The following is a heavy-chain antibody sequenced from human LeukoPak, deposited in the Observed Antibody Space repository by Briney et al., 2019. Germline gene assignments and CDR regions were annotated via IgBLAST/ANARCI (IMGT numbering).Heavy chain of an antibody. CDR1: GYTFTGYY. J-gene: IGHJ4*02. Sequence: ASVKVCCKASGYTFTGYYMHWVRQAPGQGLEWMGIINPSGGSTSYAQKFQGRVTMTRDTSTSTVYMELSSLRSEDTAVYYCARDGNYYDSSGYDFDYGGQGTLVTVSS. V-gene: IGHV1-46*01. D-gene: IGHD3-22*01. CDR2: INPSGGST. CDR3: ARDGNYYDSSGYDFDY.